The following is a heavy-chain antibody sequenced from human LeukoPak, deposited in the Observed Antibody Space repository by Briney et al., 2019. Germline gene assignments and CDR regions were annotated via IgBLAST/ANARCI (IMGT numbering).Heavy chain of an antibody. CDR3: ARSGIVGATTSWWRSSPGASGSGIDY. V-gene: IGHV7-4-1*02. D-gene: IGHD1-26*01. CDR1: GYTFTTYA. CDR2: IRTNTGNP. J-gene: IGHJ4*02. Sequence: GASVKVSCRASGYTFTTYAINWVRQAPGQGLEYMGWIRTNTGNPTYAQGFTGRFVFSLDTSVSTAYLQISSLKAEDTAVYYCARSGIVGATTSWWRSSPGASGSGIDYWGQGTLVTVSS.